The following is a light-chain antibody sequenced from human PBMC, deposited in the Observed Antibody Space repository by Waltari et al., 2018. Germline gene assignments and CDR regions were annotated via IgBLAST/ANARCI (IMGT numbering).Light chain of an antibody. CDR2: VAS. CDR1: QDISNY. J-gene: IGKJ3*01. V-gene: IGKV1-17*01. CDR3: LQYYSTPFT. Sequence: DIQMTQSPSSLSASVGDGVTITCRASQDISNYLSWYQQKPGKPPQRLISVASSLESGVPSRFSGSGSGTEFTLTITSLQSEDFATYYCLQYYSTPFTFGPGTKLDIK.